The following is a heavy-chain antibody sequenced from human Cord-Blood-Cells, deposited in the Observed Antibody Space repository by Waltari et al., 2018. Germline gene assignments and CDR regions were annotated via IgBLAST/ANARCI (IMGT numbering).Heavy chain of an antibody. CDR1: GFTSGRNY. Sequence: EVLLVDSGAGLSQHGWSLRLSCAASGFTSGRNYMLWARLVRGKGLEGGSVIYSGGSTYYADSVKGRYTISRDNSKNTLYLQMNSLRAEDTAVYYCARDGLVREYSYGYFYWGQGTLVTVSS. CDR2: IYSGGST. V-gene: IGHV3-53*01. D-gene: IGHD5-18*01. J-gene: IGHJ4*02. CDR3: ARDGLVREYSYGYFY.